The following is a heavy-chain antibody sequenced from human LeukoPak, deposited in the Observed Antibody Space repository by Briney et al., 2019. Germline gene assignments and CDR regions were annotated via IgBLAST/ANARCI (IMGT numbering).Heavy chain of an antibody. CDR3: ARVPGGAGNWFDP. V-gene: IGHV4-34*01. Sequence: SETLSLTCAVYGGSFSGYYWSWIRQPPGKGLEWIGEINHSGSTNYNPSLKSRVTISVDTSKNQFSLKLSSVTAADTAVYYCARVPGGAGNWFDPWGQGTLVTVSS. CDR2: INHSGST. D-gene: IGHD3-16*01. J-gene: IGHJ5*02. CDR1: GGSFSGYY.